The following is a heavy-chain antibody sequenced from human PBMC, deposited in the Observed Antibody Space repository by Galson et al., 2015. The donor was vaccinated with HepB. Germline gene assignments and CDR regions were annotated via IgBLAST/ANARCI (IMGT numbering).Heavy chain of an antibody. CDR1: GFTFSSYR. CDR2: IKHDGGMA. Sequence: SLRLSCAASGFTFSSYRMSWVRQAPGKGLEWVGKIKHDGGMANYADKVKGRFTITRDNSTSTLYLQMNSLRSEDTAVYYCARDGYGGGLGRFDYWGQGTLVTASS. CDR3: ARDGYGGGLGRFDY. V-gene: IGHV3-7*05. D-gene: IGHD4-23*01. J-gene: IGHJ4*02.